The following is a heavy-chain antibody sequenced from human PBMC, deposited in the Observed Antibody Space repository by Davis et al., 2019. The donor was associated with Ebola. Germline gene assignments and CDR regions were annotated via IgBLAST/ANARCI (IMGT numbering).Heavy chain of an antibody. CDR1: GFTFSSYS. CDR2: ISSSSSTI. CDR3: ARVGYSYGYGYYYYGMDV. Sequence: GESLKISCAASGFTFSSYSMNWVRQAPGKGLEWVSYISSSSSTIYYADSVKGRFTISRDNAKNSLYLQMNSLRDEDTAVYYRARVGYSYGYGYYYYGMDVWGQGTTVTVSS. D-gene: IGHD5-18*01. J-gene: IGHJ6*02. V-gene: IGHV3-48*02.